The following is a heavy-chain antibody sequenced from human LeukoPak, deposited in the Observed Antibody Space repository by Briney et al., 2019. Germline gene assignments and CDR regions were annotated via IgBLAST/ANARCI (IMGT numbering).Heavy chain of an antibody. CDR3: ARASSNYDFWSGCNY. J-gene: IGHJ4*02. D-gene: IGHD3-3*01. V-gene: IGHV3-30-3*01. CDR2: ISYDGSNK. CDR1: GFTFSTYA. Sequence: GGSLRLSCTASGFTFSTYAMHWVRQAPGKGLEWVAVISYDGSNKYYADSVKGRFTISRDNSKNTLYLQMNSLRAEDTAVYYCARASSNYDFWSGCNYWGQGTLVTVSS.